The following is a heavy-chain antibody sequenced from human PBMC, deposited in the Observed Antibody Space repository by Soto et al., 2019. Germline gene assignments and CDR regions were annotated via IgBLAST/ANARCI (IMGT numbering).Heavy chain of an antibody. CDR3: ARGPAQFDP. J-gene: IGHJ5*02. CDR1: GGSFSSPV. CDR2: INPMLGVA. D-gene: IGHD2-2*01. V-gene: IGHV1-69*10. Sequence: ASVKVSCKASGGSFSSPVISWLRQAPGQGPEWMGGINPMLGVANFAQKFQDRVTITADESTTTAYMELSSLRSEDTAVYYCARGPAQFDPWGQGTLVTVSS.